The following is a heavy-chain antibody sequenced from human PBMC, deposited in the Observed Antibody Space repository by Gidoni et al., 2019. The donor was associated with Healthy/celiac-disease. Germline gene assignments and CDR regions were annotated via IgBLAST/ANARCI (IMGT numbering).Heavy chain of an antibody. V-gene: IGHV4-34*01. CDR3: ARGRAIGPRYFPGRGGWFDP. J-gene: IGHJ5*02. Sequence: QVQLKQWGAGLLKPSETLSLTCAVYGGSLSGYYRSWIRQPPGKGLEWIGEINPSGSTNYTPSLKSRVTISVETSKNQFSLKLSSVTAADTAVYYCARGRAIGPRYFPGRGGWFDPWGQGTLVTVSS. D-gene: IGHD3-9*01. CDR1: GGSLSGYY. CDR2: INPSGST.